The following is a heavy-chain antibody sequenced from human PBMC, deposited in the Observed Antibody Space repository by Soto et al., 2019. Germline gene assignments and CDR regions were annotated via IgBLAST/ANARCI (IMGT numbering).Heavy chain of an antibody. CDR1: GYTFTGYY. Sequence: ASVKVSCKASGYTFTGYYMHWVRQAPGQGLEWMGWINPNSGGTNYAQKFQGWVTMTRDTSISTAYMELSRLRSDDTAVYYCARVMGSSGWFDAFDIWGQGTMVTVSS. CDR3: ARVMGSSGWFDAFDI. CDR2: INPNSGGT. V-gene: IGHV1-2*04. J-gene: IGHJ3*02. D-gene: IGHD6-19*01.